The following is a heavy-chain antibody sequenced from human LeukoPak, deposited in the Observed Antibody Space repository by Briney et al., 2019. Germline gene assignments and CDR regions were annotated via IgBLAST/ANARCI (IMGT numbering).Heavy chain of an antibody. CDR1: GFTFANYV. CDR2: IKRKSDGGTT. J-gene: IGHJ4*02. V-gene: IGHV3-15*01. Sequence: GGSLRLSCAASGFTFANYVTHWVRQAPGKGLEWVGRIKRKSDGGTTDYAAPVKGRFTISRDDSKNTLYLQMNSLKSEDTAVYYCTTELDVRPNHYWGQGTLVTVSS. D-gene: IGHD1-14*01. CDR3: TTELDVRPNHY.